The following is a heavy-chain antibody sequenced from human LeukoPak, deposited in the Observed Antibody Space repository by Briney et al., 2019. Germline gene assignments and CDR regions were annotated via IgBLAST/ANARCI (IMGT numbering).Heavy chain of an antibody. CDR2: ISHSGAS. V-gene: IGHV4-59*02. Sequence: PSETLSLTCTVSGGFVSRESWTWIRRFPDKRLEWIGYISHSGASDYKPSLESRVTISRDTPKNQFFLNLNAVTAADTAVYFCARLEAGIVAVPARQPRPPPPRYCDYWGQGILVTVSS. J-gene: IGHJ4*02. CDR1: GGFVSRES. CDR3: ARLEAGIVAVPARQPRPPPPRYCDY. D-gene: IGHD2-2*01.